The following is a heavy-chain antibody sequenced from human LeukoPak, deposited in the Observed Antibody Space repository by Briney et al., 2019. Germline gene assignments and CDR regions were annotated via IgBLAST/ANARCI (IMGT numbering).Heavy chain of an antibody. CDR3: ARFSRVQSSF. CDR2: IKQDGSDK. D-gene: IGHD4/OR15-4a*01. V-gene: IGHV3-7*01. J-gene: IGHJ1*01. CDR1: GFTFSDYW. Sequence: AGGSLRLSRVASGFTFSDYWMSWVRQAPGKGLEWVANIKQDGSDKQYVDSIKGRFTISRDNAKNTLYLQMDSLRVEDTAIYYCARFSRVQSSFWGQGTLVTVSS.